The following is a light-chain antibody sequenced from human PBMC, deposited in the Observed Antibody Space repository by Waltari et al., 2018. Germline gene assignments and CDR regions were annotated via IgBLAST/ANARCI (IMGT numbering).Light chain of an antibody. Sequence: DIQMTQSPSSLSASVGDRVTIPCRASQTISSWLAWYQQKPGKAPKLLIYKASTLESGVPSRFSGSGSGTEFTLTISSLQPGDFATYYCQQFNSFPWTFGHGTKVEIK. CDR2: KAS. J-gene: IGKJ1*01. CDR3: QQFNSFPWT. CDR1: QTISSW. V-gene: IGKV1-5*03.